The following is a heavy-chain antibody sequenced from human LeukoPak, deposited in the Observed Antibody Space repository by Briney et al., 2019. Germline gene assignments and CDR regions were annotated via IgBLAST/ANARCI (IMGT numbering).Heavy chain of an antibody. CDR2: IIPIFGTA. V-gene: IGHV1-69*13. J-gene: IGHJ6*03. D-gene: IGHD2-15*01. CDR1: GGTFSSYA. Sequence: SVKVSCKASGGTFSSYAISWVRQAPGQGLEWMGGIIPIFGTANYAQKFQGRVTITADESTSTAYMELSSLRSEDTAVYYCARESGYCSGGSCLDYYYYMDVWGKGTTVTISS. CDR3: ARESGYCSGGSCLDYYYYMDV.